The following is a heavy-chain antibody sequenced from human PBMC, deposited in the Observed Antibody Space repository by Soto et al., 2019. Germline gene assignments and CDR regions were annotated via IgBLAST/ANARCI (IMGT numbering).Heavy chain of an antibody. CDR2: ISYDGSNK. CDR1: GFTFSSYG. V-gene: IGHV3-30*18. CDR3: AKDLLDYSNYAGGYFDY. D-gene: IGHD4-4*01. Sequence: GGSLRLSCAASGFTFSSYGIHWVRQAPGKGLEWVAVISYDGSNKYYADSVKGRFTISRDNSKNTLYLQMNSLRAEDTAVYYCAKDLLDYSNYAGGYFDYWGQGTLVTVSS. J-gene: IGHJ4*02.